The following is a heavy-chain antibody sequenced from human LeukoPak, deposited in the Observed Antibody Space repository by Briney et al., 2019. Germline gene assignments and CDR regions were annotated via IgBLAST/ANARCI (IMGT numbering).Heavy chain of an antibody. J-gene: IGHJ1*01. Sequence: ASVKVSCKASGYTFTSYGISWVRQAPGQGLEWMGWISAYNGNTNYAQKLQGRVTMTTDTSTSTAYMELRSLRSDDTAVYYCARESYYYDSSGKLADFQHWGQGTLVTVSS. CDR1: GYTFTSYG. CDR2: ISAYNGNT. CDR3: ARESYYYDSSGKLADFQH. V-gene: IGHV1-18*01. D-gene: IGHD3-22*01.